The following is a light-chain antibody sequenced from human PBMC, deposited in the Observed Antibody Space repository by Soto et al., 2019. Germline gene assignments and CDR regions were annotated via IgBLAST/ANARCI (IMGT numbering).Light chain of an antibody. CDR1: SSDVGFYND. CDR2: EVS. Sequence: QSALTQPPSASGSPGQSVTISCTGTSSDVGFYNDVSWYQQHPGKAPKLIISEVSQRPSGVPDRFSGSKSGNTASLTVSGLQAEDEDDYYCSSYAGTNNFVFGTGTKVTV. CDR3: SSYAGTNNFV. J-gene: IGLJ1*01. V-gene: IGLV2-8*01.